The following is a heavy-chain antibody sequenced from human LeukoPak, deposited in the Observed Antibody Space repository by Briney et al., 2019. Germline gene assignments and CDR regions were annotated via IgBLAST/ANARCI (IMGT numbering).Heavy chain of an antibody. CDR2: VRDNGEN. CDR3: ARQPINTAAFDI. V-gene: IGHV4-59*08. CDR1: GGSINGYY. Sequence: PSETLSLTCSLSGGSINGYYWSWIRQPPGKGLEWIAYVRDNGENNYNPSLKSRVAISVDTANNQISLRLNFVTAADTAIYYCARQPINTAAFDIWGIGTMVTVSS. D-gene: IGHD5-18*01. J-gene: IGHJ3*02.